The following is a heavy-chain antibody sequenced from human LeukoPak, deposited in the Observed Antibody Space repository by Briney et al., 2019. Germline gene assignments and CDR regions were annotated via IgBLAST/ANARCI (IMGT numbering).Heavy chain of an antibody. J-gene: IGHJ4*02. Sequence: SETLSLTRTVSGDSISSSKKYWGWVRQPPGKGLEWIGSIYYSGNTYYNPSLKSRVTISLDTSRNQFSLRLSSVTAADTADYYCARAQGNGLIDFWGQGTLVTVSS. CDR3: ARAQGNGLIDF. CDR2: IYYSGNT. V-gene: IGHV4-39*01. D-gene: IGHD3/OR15-3a*01. CDR1: GDSISSSKKY.